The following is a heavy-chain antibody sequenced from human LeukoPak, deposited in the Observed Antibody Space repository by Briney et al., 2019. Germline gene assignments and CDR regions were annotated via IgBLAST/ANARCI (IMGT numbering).Heavy chain of an antibody. Sequence: PSETLSLTCAVPGGSISSSNWWSWVRQPPGKGLEWIGEIYHSGSTNYNPSLKSRVTISVDKSKNQFSLKLSSVTAADTAVYYCASAPYYDFWSGYRLFDYWGQGALVTVSS. CDR2: IYHSGST. CDR1: GGSISSSNW. D-gene: IGHD3-3*01. J-gene: IGHJ4*02. V-gene: IGHV4-4*02. CDR3: ASAPYYDFWSGYRLFDY.